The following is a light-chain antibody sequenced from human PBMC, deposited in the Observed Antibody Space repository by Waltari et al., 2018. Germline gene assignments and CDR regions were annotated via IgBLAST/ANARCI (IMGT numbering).Light chain of an antibody. CDR1: SRDVGFYNF. Sequence: QSALTQPASVSGSPGQSITISCLGTSRDVGFYNFVSWYQQHPGEAPKLMIYDVNNRPSGVSSRFSGSKSGNTASLTISGLQAEDEADYYCSSYTSSHTWVFGGGTKVTVL. CDR2: DVN. CDR3: SSYTSSHTWV. V-gene: IGLV2-14*03. J-gene: IGLJ3*02.